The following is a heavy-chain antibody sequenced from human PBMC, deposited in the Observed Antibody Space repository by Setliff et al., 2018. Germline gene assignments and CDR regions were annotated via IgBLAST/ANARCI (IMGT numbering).Heavy chain of an antibody. J-gene: IGHJ4*02. V-gene: IGHV4-34*01. CDR2: INQSGNT. D-gene: IGHD3-3*01. Sequence: SETLSLTCTVYGGSFSDYYWGWIRQSPGKGPEWIAEINQSGNTNYNPSLNSRVSVSVDTPTNQFSLKVFSVTAADTAVYYCRFWSSYYKNDYWAQGTLVTVS. CDR3: RFWSSYYKNDY. CDR1: GGSFSDYY.